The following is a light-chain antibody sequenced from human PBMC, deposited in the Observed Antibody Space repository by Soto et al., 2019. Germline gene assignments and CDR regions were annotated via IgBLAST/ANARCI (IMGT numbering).Light chain of an antibody. CDR1: QSIDKY. CDR2: AAS. CDR3: QQSYSTPSLT. Sequence: DIQMTQSPSSLSASVVYRFTITCMASQSIDKYLNWYQQKPGKGPDLLIYAASNLRTGVPSRFSGSGSGTDFTLTISSLLPEDFATYFCQQSYSTPSLTFGGGTKVDIK. J-gene: IGKJ4*01. V-gene: IGKV1-39*01.